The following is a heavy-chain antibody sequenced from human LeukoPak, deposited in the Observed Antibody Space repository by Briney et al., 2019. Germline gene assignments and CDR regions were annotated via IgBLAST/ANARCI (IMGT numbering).Heavy chain of an antibody. J-gene: IGHJ3*02. CDR2: ISGSGGST. D-gene: IGHD5-18*01. Sequence: GGSLRLSCAASGFTFSSYAMTWVRQAPGKGLEWVSAISGSGGSTYYADSVKGRFTISRDNSKNTLYLQMNSLRAEDTAVYYCAKVEIQLWLLYAFDIWGQGTMVTVSS. CDR3: AKVEIQLWLLYAFDI. V-gene: IGHV3-23*01. CDR1: GFTFSSYA.